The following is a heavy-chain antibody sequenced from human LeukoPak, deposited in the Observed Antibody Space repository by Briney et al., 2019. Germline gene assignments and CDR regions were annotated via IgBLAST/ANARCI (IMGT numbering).Heavy chain of an antibody. CDR3: ARERRYFDGGSTEEDY. CDR1: GGSISSSSYY. CDR2: IYYSGST. D-gene: IGHD3-9*01. Sequence: SETLSLTCTVSGGSISSSSYYWGWIRQPPGKGLEWIGSIYYSGSTYYNPSLKSRVTISVDTSKNQFSLKLSSVTAADTAVYYCARERRYFDGGSTEEDYWGQGTLVTVSS. V-gene: IGHV4-39*07. J-gene: IGHJ4*02.